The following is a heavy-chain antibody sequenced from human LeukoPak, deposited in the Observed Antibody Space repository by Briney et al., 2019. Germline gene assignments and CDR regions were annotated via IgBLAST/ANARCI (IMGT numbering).Heavy chain of an antibody. D-gene: IGHD3-10*01. J-gene: IGHJ4*02. CDR1: GFFVSSNY. CDR2: IYSASTT. V-gene: IGHV3-53*01. Sequence: GGSLRLSCAASGFFVSSNYMSWVRQTPGKGLEWVSVIYSASTTYYADSVRGRFTISRDNSWNTLHLQMNSLRAEDTAVYYCARGGASYPFDYWGQGTLVTVSS. CDR3: ARGGASYPFDY.